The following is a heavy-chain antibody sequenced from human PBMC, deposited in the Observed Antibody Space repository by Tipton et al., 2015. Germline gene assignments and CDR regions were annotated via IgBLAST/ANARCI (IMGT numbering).Heavy chain of an antibody. CDR2: TYYRSRWYN. CDR1: GDSVSSNSDA. CDR3: ARGRNNAFDI. J-gene: IGHJ3*02. V-gene: IGHV6-1*01. Sequence: GLVKPSQTLTLTCAISGDSVSSNSDAWNWIRQSPSRGLEWLGRTYYRSRWYNDYAVSVKSRITINPDTSKNQFSLQLNSVTPEDTAVYYCARGRNNAFDIRGQGTLVTVSS.